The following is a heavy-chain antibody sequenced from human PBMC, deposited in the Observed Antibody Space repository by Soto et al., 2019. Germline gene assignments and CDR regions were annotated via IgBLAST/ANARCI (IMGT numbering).Heavy chain of an antibody. CDR1: GGSISSGDYY. J-gene: IGHJ5*02. CDR2: IYYSGST. V-gene: IGHV4-30-4*01. Sequence: SETLSLTCTVSGGSISSGDYYWSWIRQPPGKGLEWIGYIYYSGSTYYNSSLKSRVTISVDTSKNQFSLKLSSVTAADTAVYYCARVIKGWFDPWGQGTLVTVSS. CDR3: ARVIKGWFDP.